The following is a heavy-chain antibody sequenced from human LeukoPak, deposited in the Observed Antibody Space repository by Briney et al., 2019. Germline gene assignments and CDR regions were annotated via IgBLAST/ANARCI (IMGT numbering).Heavy chain of an antibody. V-gene: IGHV1-2*02. D-gene: IGHD2-15*01. CDR3: ARDRGVDYCSGGSCSHYYYYMDV. Sequence: WASVTVSCKASGYTFTGYYMHWVRQAPGQGLEWMGWINPNSGGTNYAQKFQGRVTMTRDTSISTAYMELSRLRSDDTAVYYCARDRGVDYCSGGSCSHYYYYMDVWGKGTTVTISS. J-gene: IGHJ6*03. CDR1: GYTFTGYY. CDR2: INPNSGGT.